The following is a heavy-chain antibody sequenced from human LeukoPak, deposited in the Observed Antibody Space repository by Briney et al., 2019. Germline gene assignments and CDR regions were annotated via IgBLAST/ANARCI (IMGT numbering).Heavy chain of an antibody. V-gene: IGHV3-21*01. CDR2: ISNSGFYI. CDR1: GFTFSSYA. Sequence: GGSLRLSCSASGFTFSSYAMHWVRQAPGKGLEWVSSISNSGFYIYYADSVKGRFVVSRDNANNSLYLQMNSLRDEDAAVYYCVTDGASDIWGQGTMVTVSS. J-gene: IGHJ3*02. CDR3: VTDGASDI.